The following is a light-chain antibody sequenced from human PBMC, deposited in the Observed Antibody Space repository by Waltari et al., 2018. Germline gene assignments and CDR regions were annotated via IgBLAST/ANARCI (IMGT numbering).Light chain of an antibody. Sequence: EIVMTQSPSTLSVSPGERATLSCRASQSVSSNLAWYQQKPGQAPRLLIYGASTRATGIPARFSGRGSGTEFTLTISSLQSEVFAVYYCQQYNNWLWTFGQGTKVEIK. CDR3: QQYNNWLWT. CDR2: GAS. J-gene: IGKJ1*01. CDR1: QSVSSN. V-gene: IGKV3-15*01.